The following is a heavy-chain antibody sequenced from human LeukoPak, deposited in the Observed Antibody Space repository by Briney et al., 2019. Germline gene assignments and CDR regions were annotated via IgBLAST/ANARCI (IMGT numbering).Heavy chain of an antibody. CDR3: ARNIAAAGTNYYYGMDV. CDR1: GFTFSSYS. CDR2: ISSSSSYI. Sequence: GGSLRLSCAASGFTFSSYSMNWLRQAPGKGLEWVSSISSSSSYIYYADSVKGRFTISRDNAKNSLYLQMNSLRAEDTAVYYCARNIAAAGTNYYYGMDVWGQGTTVTVSS. D-gene: IGHD6-13*01. V-gene: IGHV3-21*01. J-gene: IGHJ6*02.